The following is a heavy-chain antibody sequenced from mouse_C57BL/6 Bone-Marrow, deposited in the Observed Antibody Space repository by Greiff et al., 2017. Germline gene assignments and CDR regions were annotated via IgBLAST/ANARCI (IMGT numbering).Heavy chain of an antibody. D-gene: IGHD1-1*01. CDR2: IYPRSGNT. J-gene: IGHJ3*01. CDR3: ARKKGAYGISPAWFAY. CDR1: GYTFTSYG. Sequence: VQLQQSGAELARPGASVKLSCKASGYTFTSYGISWVKQRTGQSLEWIGEIYPRSGNTYYNEKFKGKATLTADKSSSTAYMELRSLTSEDSAVYFCARKKGAYGISPAWFAYWSQGTLVTVSA. V-gene: IGHV1-81*01.